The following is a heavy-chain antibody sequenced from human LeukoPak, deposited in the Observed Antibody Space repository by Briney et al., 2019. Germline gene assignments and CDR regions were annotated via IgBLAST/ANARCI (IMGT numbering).Heavy chain of an antibody. J-gene: IGHJ3*02. CDR3: ARGGSYLSAFDI. Sequence: GGSLRLSCEASGFTFDVYGMSWVRQAPGKGLEWVSGINWNGGSTGYADSVKGRFTISRDNAKNSLYLQMNSLRAEDTAVYYCARGGSYLSAFDIWGQGTMVTVSS. CDR2: INWNGGST. D-gene: IGHD1-26*01. V-gene: IGHV3-20*04. CDR1: GFTFDVYG.